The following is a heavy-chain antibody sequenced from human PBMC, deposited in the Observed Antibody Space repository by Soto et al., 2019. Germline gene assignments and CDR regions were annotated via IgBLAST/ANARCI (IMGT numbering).Heavy chain of an antibody. Sequence: SETLSLTCAVYGGSFSGYYWSWIRQPPGKGLEWIGEINHSGSTNYNPSLKSRVTTSVDTSKNQFSLKLSSVTAADTAVYYCARRACSSTSCYMDYYYYYGMDVWGQGTTVTAP. J-gene: IGHJ6*02. CDR1: GGSFSGYY. V-gene: IGHV4-34*01. CDR3: ARRACSSTSCYMDYYYYYGMDV. D-gene: IGHD2-2*02. CDR2: INHSGST.